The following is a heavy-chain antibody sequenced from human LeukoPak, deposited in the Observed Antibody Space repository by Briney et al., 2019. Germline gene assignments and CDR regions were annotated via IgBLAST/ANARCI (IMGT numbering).Heavy chain of an antibody. CDR1: GGPFSGYY. V-gene: IGHV4-34*01. CDR3: ARLDTAQYIDY. J-gene: IGHJ4*02. D-gene: IGHD5-18*01. CDR2: INHSGST. Sequence: SETLSLTCAVYGGPFSGYYWSWIRQPPGKGLEWIGEINHSGSTNYNPSLKSRVTISVDTSKNQFSLKLSSVTAADTAVYYCARLDTAQYIDYWGQGTLVTVSS.